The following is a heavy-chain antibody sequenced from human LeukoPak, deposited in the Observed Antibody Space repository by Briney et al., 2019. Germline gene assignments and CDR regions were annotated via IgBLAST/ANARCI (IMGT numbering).Heavy chain of an antibody. CDR1: RFTFSSYS. V-gene: IGHV3-21*01. Sequence: GGSLRLSCAASRFTFSSYSMNWVRQAPGKGLEWVSSISSSSSYIYYADSVKGRFTISRDNAKNSLYLQMNSLRVEDTAVYYCARRIVGPTSGGDYWGQGTPVTVSS. D-gene: IGHD1-26*01. CDR3: ARRIVGPTSGGDY. CDR2: ISSSSSYI. J-gene: IGHJ4*02.